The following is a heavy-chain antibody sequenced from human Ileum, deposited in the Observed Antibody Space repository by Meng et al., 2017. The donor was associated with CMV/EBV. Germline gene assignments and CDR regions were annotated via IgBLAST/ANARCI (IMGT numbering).Heavy chain of an antibody. CDR3: ARAAARGVPVDY. Sequence: QVQCKESGPGMVKRSETLSITCSVSGVSISNYYWTWTRQPAGKGLAFIGRVSPGGIEYNPSLMSRVTMSLDTSRNQLSLNLNSVTAADTAVYYCARAAARGVPVDYWGQGILVTVSS. J-gene: IGHJ4*02. CDR1: GVSISNYY. V-gene: IGHV4-4*07. D-gene: IGHD3-10*01. CDR2: VSPGGI.